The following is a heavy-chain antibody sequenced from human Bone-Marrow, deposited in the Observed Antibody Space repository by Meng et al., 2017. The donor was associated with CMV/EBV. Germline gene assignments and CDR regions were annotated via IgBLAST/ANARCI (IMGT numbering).Heavy chain of an antibody. CDR1: GYTFTAYY. Sequence: SVKVSCKASGYTFTAYYMHWLRQAPGQGLEWMGWINPSSGGTSYAQKYQGRVTMTTDTSISTAYMELSNLTSDDTAVFYCANSRYSSSWYDFWGQGTLVTVSS. J-gene: IGHJ5*01. V-gene: IGHV1-2*02. CDR2: INPSSGGT. D-gene: IGHD5-18*01. CDR3: ANSRYSSSWYDF.